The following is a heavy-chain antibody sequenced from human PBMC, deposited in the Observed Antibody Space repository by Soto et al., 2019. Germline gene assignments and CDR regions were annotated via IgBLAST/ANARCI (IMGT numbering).Heavy chain of an antibody. D-gene: IGHD1-26*01. CDR3: ARGLGAYYAFDI. J-gene: IGHJ3*02. V-gene: IGHV1-18*01. Sequence: QVQLVQSGAEVKKPGASVKVSCKASGYTFTSYGISWVRQAPGQGLEWMGWISAYNGNTNYVQKLQGRVTMTPVTSTRTAYMELRSLTSDDTVVYYCARGLGAYYAFDIWGQGTMVTVSS. CDR1: GYTFTSYG. CDR2: ISAYNGNT.